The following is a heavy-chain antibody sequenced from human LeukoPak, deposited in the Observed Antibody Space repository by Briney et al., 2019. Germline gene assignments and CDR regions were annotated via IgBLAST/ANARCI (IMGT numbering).Heavy chain of an antibody. J-gene: IGHJ6*04. Sequence: GGSLRLSCATSGFTFSAYSMNWVRQAPGKGLEWVSSISGSSIYINYADSVKGRFTISRDSAKNSLYLQMNSLRAEDTAVYYCAELGITMIGGVWGKGTTVTISS. D-gene: IGHD3-10*02. CDR3: AELGITMIGGV. CDR2: ISGSSIYI. V-gene: IGHV3-21*01. CDR1: GFTFSAYS.